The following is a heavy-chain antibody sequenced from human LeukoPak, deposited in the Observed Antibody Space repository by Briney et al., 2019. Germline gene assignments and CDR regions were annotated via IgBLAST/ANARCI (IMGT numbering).Heavy chain of an antibody. CDR3: ATSGSYRGVDY. CDR1: GGSFSGYY. Sequence: SETLSLTCAVYGGSFSGYYWSWIRQPPGKGLEWIGEINHSGSTNYNPSLKSRVTISVDTSKNQFSLKLSSVTAADTAVYYCATSGSYRGVDYWGQGTLVTVSS. D-gene: IGHD1-26*01. V-gene: IGHV4-34*01. J-gene: IGHJ4*02. CDR2: INHSGST.